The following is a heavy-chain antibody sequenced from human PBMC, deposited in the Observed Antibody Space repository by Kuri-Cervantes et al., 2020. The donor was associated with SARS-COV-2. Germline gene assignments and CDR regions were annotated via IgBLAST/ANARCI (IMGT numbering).Heavy chain of an antibody. CDR1: GGSISSYY. J-gene: IGHJ5*02. D-gene: IGHD1-1*01. CDR3: ARDTEETTTDTGTINWFDP. CDR2: IYYSGST. V-gene: IGHV4-59*12. Sequence: SETLSLTCTVSGGSISSYYWSWIRQPPGKGLEWIGYIYYSGSTTYNPSLKSRVTISIDTSKNQFSLRLNSVTAADTAVYYCARDTEETTTDTGTINWFDPWGQGILVTVSS.